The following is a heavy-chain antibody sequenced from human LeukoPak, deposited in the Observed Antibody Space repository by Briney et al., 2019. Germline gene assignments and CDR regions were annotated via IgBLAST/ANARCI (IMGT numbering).Heavy chain of an antibody. Sequence: GESLKISCKGSGYTFSSYWIGWVRQMPGKGLEGMGIIYSGDSDTRYSTSLQGQVTISVDTSSGTAYLQWSSLKASDTAIYYCARQNDFSLDYWGEGTLVTVSS. CDR2: IYSGDSDT. CDR3: ARQNDFSLDY. CDR1: GYTFSSYW. D-gene: IGHD3-3*01. J-gene: IGHJ4*02. V-gene: IGHV5-51*01.